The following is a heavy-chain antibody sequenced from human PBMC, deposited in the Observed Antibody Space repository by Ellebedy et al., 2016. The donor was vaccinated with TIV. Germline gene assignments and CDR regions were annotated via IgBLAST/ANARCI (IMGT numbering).Heavy chain of an antibody. V-gene: IGHV1-2*02. CDR3: ARGVLLAGRGTFDY. D-gene: IGHD3-10*01. Sequence: AASVKVSCKASGYTFIGYYMHWVRQAPGQGLEWMGWINPKNGDTSYAQKFQGRVAMTRDTSVSTAYMELTNLRSDDTAIYYCARGVLLAGRGTFDYWGQGALVTVSS. J-gene: IGHJ4*02. CDR1: GYTFIGYY. CDR2: INPKNGDT.